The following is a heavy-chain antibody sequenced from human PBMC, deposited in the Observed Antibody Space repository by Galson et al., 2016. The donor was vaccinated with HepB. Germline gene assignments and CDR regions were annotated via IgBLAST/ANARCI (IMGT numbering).Heavy chain of an antibody. CDR2: IHDSGST. V-gene: IGHV4-61*01. CDR3: ARASGPLTYYYDSSGYEDY. CDR1: GGSVSSGTYY. J-gene: IGHJ4*02. D-gene: IGHD3-22*01. Sequence: ETLSLTCTVSGGSVSSGTYYWSWIRQPPGKGLEWIGYIHDSGSTNYNPSLKSRVTISVDTSKNQFSLRLNSVTAADTAVYHCARASGPLTYYYDSSGYEDYWGQGTLVTVSS.